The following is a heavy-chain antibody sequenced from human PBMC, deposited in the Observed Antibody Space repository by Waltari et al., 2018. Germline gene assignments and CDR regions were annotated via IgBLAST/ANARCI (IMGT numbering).Heavy chain of an antibody. Sequence: QVQLQESGPSLLKPSETLSLICTVSGGSISGFYWSWVRQPPGKGLDGIGYIYYTGSTNFNPSLKSRVTMSVDTSKNQFSLKLSSVTAADTAFYYCARGGGGDWEWFDPWGQGTLVTVSS. V-gene: IGHV4-59*01. D-gene: IGHD2-21*02. J-gene: IGHJ5*02. CDR2: IYYTGST. CDR1: GGSISGFY. CDR3: ARGGGGDWEWFDP.